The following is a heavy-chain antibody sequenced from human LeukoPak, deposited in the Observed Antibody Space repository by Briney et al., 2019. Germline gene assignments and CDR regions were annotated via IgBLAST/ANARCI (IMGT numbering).Heavy chain of an antibody. Sequence: ASVKVSCKASGYTFTSYDINWVRQATGQGLEWMGWMNPNSGNTGYAQKFQGRVTMTRNTSISTAYMELSSLRSEDTAVYYCARGXXRALQLLWFGDRKTYYFDYWGQGTLVTVSS. V-gene: IGHV1-8*01. CDR2: MNPNSGNT. CDR3: ARGXXRALQLLWFGDRKTYYFDY. J-gene: IGHJ4*02. CDR1: GYTFTSYD. D-gene: IGHD3-10*01.